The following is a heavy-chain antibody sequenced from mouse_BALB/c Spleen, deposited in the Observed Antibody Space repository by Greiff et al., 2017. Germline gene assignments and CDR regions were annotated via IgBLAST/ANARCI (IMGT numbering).Heavy chain of an antibody. V-gene: IGHV14-3*02. D-gene: IGHD2-4*01. J-gene: IGHJ3*01. CDR3: ARSGDYDLFAY. Sequence: EVQLQQSGAELVKPGASVKLSCTASGFNIKDTYMHWVKQRPEQGLEWIGRIDPANGNTKYDPKFQGKATITAATSSNTAYLQLSSLTSEDTAVYYCARSGDYDLFAYWGQGTLVTVSA. CDR2: IDPANGNT. CDR1: GFNIKDTY.